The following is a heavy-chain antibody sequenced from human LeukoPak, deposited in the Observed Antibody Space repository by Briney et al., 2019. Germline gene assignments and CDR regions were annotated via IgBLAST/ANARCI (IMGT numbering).Heavy chain of an antibody. CDR2: LWYDGSNK. D-gene: IGHD6-13*01. Sequence: GGSLRLSCAASGFTFSSYGMHWVRQAPGKGLEWVAVLWYDGSNKYYADSVKGRFTISRDNSKNTLYLQMNSLRAEDTAVYYCARDIGARSRDTHSWGSFDYWGQGTLVTVSS. CDR3: ARDIGARSRDTHSWGSFDY. V-gene: IGHV3-33*01. CDR1: GFTFSSYG. J-gene: IGHJ4*02.